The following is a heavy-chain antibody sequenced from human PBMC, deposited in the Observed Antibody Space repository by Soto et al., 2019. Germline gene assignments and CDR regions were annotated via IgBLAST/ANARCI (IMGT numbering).Heavy chain of an antibody. D-gene: IGHD6-6*01. V-gene: IGHV3-11*01. Sequence: QVQLVESGGGLVKPGGSLRLSCAASGFTFSDYYMSWIRQAPGKGLDYISYISSDGSAIFYADSVKGRFTISRDNAKTSLDLEMNSLSAEDTAVYYCARRSSSPWFDPWGQGTLVTVSS. CDR3: ARRSSSPWFDP. CDR1: GFTFSDYY. J-gene: IGHJ5*02. CDR2: ISSDGSAI.